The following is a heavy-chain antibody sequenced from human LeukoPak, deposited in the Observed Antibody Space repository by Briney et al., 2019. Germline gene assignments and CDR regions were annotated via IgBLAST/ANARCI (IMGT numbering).Heavy chain of an antibody. CDR1: GFTFSSYG. J-gene: IGHJ5*02. Sequence: PGGSLRLSCAASGFTFSSYGMHWVRQAPGKGLEWVAFIRYDGSETYYGDSVKGRFTISRDNSKNTLYLQLHSLRLNDTALYYCVRDATVGAAYFDLWGQGVQVTVSS. V-gene: IGHV3-30*02. CDR2: IRYDGSET. D-gene: IGHD2-15*01. CDR3: VRDATVGAAYFDL.